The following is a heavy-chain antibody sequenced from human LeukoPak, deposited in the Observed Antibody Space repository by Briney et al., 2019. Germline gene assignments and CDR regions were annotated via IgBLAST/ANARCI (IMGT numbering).Heavy chain of an antibody. CDR2: INHSGST. V-gene: IGHV4-34*01. D-gene: IGHD1-26*01. Sequence: SETLSLTCAVSGGSFSDYYWNWIRQPPGKGLEWIGEINHSGSTNYNPSLKSRVTISVDTSKNQFSLKLSSVTAADTAVYYCARWGIVGATKFDYWGQGTLVTVSS. CDR3: ARWGIVGATKFDY. J-gene: IGHJ4*02. CDR1: GGSFSDYY.